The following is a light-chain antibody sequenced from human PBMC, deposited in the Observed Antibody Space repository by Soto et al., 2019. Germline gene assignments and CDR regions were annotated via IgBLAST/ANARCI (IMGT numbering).Light chain of an antibody. CDR1: STDVGGYRF. CDR3: SSYSTTSTLVI. J-gene: IGLJ2*01. Sequence: QSALTQPASVSGSPGESVTISCTGTSTDVGGYRFVSWYQHLPDKAPKLLIYEVNNRPSEISSRFSGSKSGNTASLTISGLRTEDEGDYYCSSYSTTSTLVIFGGGTKVTVL. CDR2: EVN. V-gene: IGLV2-14*01.